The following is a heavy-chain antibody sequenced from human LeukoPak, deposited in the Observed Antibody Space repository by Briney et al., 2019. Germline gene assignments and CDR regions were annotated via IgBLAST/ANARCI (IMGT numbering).Heavy chain of an antibody. CDR1: GFIFSNYA. J-gene: IGHJ4*02. CDR2: ISGRSDNT. V-gene: IGHV3-23*01. Sequence: GGSLRLSCAASGFIFSNYAMYWVRQAPGKGLEWVSAISGRSDNTYYADSVKGLFTLSRDSSKNTLYLQMNSLRADDTAGYYCAKWGDYDVLTGYYVSDFWGQGTLVTVSS. CDR3: AKWGDYDVLTGYYVSDF. D-gene: IGHD3-9*01.